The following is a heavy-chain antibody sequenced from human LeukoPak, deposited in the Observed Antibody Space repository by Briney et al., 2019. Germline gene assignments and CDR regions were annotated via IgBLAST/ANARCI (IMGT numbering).Heavy chain of an antibody. D-gene: IGHD6-6*01. CDR1: GGTFSSYA. J-gene: IGHJ6*03. CDR3: ARDRGSIAAPPMDV. Sequence: GASVKVSCKASGGTFSSYAISWVRQAPGQGLEWMGGIIPIFGTANYAQKFQGRVTITADKSTSTAYMELSSLRSEDTAVYYCARDRGSIAAPPMDVWGKGTTVTVSS. V-gene: IGHV1-69*06. CDR2: IIPIFGTA.